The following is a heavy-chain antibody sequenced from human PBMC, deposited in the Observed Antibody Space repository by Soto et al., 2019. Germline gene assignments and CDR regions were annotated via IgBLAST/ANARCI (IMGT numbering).Heavy chain of an antibody. CDR3: ARGPTSDKVDY. J-gene: IGHJ4*02. Sequence: QVQLQESGPGLVEPSQTLSLTCTVSGGSITNNNYYWSWIRQPPGKGLEWIGHMYNSGTTYSNPSLKGRVTISGDTSKNQFSLNLSSVTAADKAVYYCARGPTSDKVDYWGQGTLVTVSS. CDR1: GGSITNNNYY. CDR2: MYNSGTT. V-gene: IGHV4-30-4*01.